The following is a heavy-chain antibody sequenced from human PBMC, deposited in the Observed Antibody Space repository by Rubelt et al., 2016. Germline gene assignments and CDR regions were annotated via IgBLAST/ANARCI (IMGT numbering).Heavy chain of an antibody. CDR3: ARNWGFDY. D-gene: IGHD7-27*01. J-gene: IGHJ4*02. CDR1: GSSFSTSW. CDR2: IYSGGST. Sequence: EVQLVESGGGLVQPGGSLRLSCAASGSSFSTSWMHWVRQVPGKGLEWVSVIYSGGSTYYADSVKGRFTISRDNSKNTLYLQMNSLRAEDTAVYYCARNWGFDYWGQGTLVTVSS. V-gene: IGHV3-66*01.